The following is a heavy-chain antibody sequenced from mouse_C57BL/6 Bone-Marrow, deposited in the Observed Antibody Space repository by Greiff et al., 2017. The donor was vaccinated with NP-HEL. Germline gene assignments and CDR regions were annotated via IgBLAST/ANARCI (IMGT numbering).Heavy chain of an antibody. CDR2: IHPSDSDT. V-gene: IGHV1-74*01. D-gene: IGHD1-1*01. J-gene: IGHJ2*01. Sequence: QVHVKQPGAELVKPGASVKVSCKASGYTFTSYWMHWVKQRPGQGLEWIGRIHPSDSDTNYNQKFKGKATLTVDKSSSTAYMQLSSLTSEDSAVYYCAIPIYYYGSSFDYWGQGTTLTVSS. CDR1: GYTFTSYW. CDR3: AIPIYYYGSSFDY.